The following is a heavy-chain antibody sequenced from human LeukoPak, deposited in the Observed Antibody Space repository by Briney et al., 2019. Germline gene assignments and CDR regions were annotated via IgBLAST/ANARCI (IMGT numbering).Heavy chain of an antibody. CDR1: GYTFTTYG. CDR3: ARANPYYYGSGSYIVPDY. J-gene: IGHJ4*02. Sequence: GASVKLSCTASGYTFTTYGISWVRQAPGQRLEWMGWISAYNGNTNYAQKLQGRVTMTTDTSTSTAYMELRSLRSDDTAVYYCARANPYYYGSGSYIVPDYWGQGTLVTVSS. V-gene: IGHV1-18*01. D-gene: IGHD3-10*01. CDR2: ISAYNGNT.